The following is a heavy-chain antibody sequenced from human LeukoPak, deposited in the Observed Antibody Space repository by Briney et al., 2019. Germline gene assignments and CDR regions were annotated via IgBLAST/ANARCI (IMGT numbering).Heavy chain of an antibody. Sequence: GASVKVSCKASGYTFTSYDINWVRQATGQGLEWMGWMNPNSGNTGYAQKFQGRVTMTRNTSISTAYMELSSLRSEDTAVYYCARDLLFVGPAAGTISWGQGTLVTVSS. D-gene: IGHD6-13*01. CDR2: MNPNSGNT. CDR3: ARDLLFVGPAAGTIS. V-gene: IGHV1-8*01. CDR1: GYTFTSYD. J-gene: IGHJ4*02.